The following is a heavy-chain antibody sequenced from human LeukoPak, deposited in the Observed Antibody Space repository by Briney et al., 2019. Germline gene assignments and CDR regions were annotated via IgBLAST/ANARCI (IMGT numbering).Heavy chain of an antibody. CDR3: ARDRSGSYSRCYYYGMDV. J-gene: IGHJ6*02. D-gene: IGHD1-26*01. Sequence: SETLSLTCTVSGDSISSYYWSWIRQPPGKGLEWIGYIYYSGSTNYNPSLKSRVTISVGTSKNQFSLRLSSVTAADTAVYYCARDRSGSYSRCYYYGMDVWGQGTTVTVSS. CDR2: IYYSGST. V-gene: IGHV4-59*01. CDR1: GDSISSYY.